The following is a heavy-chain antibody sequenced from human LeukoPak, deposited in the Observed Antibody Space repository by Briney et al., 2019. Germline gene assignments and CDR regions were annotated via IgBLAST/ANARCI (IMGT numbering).Heavy chain of an antibody. J-gene: IGHJ4*02. D-gene: IGHD2-2*01. V-gene: IGHV3-9*01. CDR1: GFTFDDYA. CDR2: ISWNSGSI. Sequence: GGSLRLSCAASGFTFDDYAMHWVRQAPGKGLEWVSGISWNSGSIGYADSVKGRFTISRDNAKNSLYLQMNSLRAEDTALYYCAKAIYCSSTSCSDFDYWGQGTLVTVSS. CDR3: AKAIYCSSTSCSDFDY.